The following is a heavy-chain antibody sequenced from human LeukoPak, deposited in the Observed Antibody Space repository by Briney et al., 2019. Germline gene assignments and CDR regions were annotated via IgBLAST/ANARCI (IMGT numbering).Heavy chain of an antibody. V-gene: IGHV4-39*07. CDR1: GGSISSSSYY. CDR2: IYYSGST. D-gene: IGHD3-10*01. Sequence: SETLSLTCTVSGGSISSSSYYWGWIRQPPGKGLEWIGSIYYSGSTYYNPSLKSRVTISVDTSKNQFSLKLSSVTAADTAVYYCARGRPRSLWFPGSPPNWFDPWGQGTLVTVSS. J-gene: IGHJ5*02. CDR3: ARGRPRSLWFPGSPPNWFDP.